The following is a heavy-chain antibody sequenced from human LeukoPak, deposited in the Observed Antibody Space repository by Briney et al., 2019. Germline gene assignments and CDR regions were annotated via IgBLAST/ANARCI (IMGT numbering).Heavy chain of an antibody. Sequence: SETLSLTCTVSGDSISSYYWSWIRQPPGKGLEWIGYTHYSGSTNYIPSLKSRVTISVDTSKNHFSLKLSSVTAADTAVYYSARGGSKDILTGYIKRYYYYYMDVWGKGTTVTVSS. CDR3: ARGGSKDILTGYIKRYYYYYMDV. D-gene: IGHD3-9*01. J-gene: IGHJ6*03. CDR1: GDSISSYY. V-gene: IGHV4-59*01. CDR2: THYSGST.